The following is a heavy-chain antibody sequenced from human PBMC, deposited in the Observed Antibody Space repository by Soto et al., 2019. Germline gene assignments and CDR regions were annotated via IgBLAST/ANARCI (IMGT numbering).Heavy chain of an antibody. D-gene: IGHD3-10*01. CDR1: GYSFNTYG. V-gene: IGHV1-18*01. Sequence: QVQLVQSGGEVKKPGASVKVSCKASGYSFNTYGISWVREAPGQPLEWMGWISVNKGITNYAQKFQGIIIMTTDTSTSTAYMELRRLRSDDTAVYYCARVWVRGEVDAWGQGTLVTVSS. CDR2: ISVNKGIT. J-gene: IGHJ5*02. CDR3: ARVWVRGEVDA.